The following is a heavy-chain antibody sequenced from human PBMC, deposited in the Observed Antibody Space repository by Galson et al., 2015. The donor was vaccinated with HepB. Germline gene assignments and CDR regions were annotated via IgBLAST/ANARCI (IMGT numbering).Heavy chain of an antibody. Sequence: SVKVSCKASGYIFTDYFIYWVRQAPGQGLEWVGTINPTAGSTSYAQKLQGRVTLTRDTSTRTVYMDLGSLRSEDTAVYYCARAISMTAPFDYWGQGTLVTVSS. CDR3: ARAISMTAPFDY. J-gene: IGHJ4*02. CDR1: GYIFTDYF. V-gene: IGHV1-46*01. D-gene: IGHD3-3*01. CDR2: INPTAGST.